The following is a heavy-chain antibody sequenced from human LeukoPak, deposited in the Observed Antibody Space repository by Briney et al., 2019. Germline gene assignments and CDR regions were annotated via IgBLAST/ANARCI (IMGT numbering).Heavy chain of an antibody. V-gene: IGHV5-51*01. CDR2: IYPGDSDT. Sequence: KPGESLKISCRDSGYSFTNYWIGWVRQMPGKGLEWTGIIYPGDSDTRYSPSFQGQVTISADKSISTAYLQWSSLKASDTAMYYCARLGITVAGPIDYWGQGTLVTVSS. J-gene: IGHJ4*02. CDR1: GYSFTNYW. CDR3: ARLGITVAGPIDY. D-gene: IGHD6-19*01.